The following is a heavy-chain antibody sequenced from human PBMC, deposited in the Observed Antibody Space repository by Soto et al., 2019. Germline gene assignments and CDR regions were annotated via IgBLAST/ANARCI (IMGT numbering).Heavy chain of an antibody. Sequence: QVQLVQSGAEVKKPGSSVKVSCKASGGTFSSYAIDWVRQAPGQGLEWMGGIIHIFGTADYAQKFQGRVTITADESTSPAYSEPSSLRCEYMAVCFSTRGLIGGGWVYYFDYWGQGTLVTVSS. CDR2: IIHIFGTA. D-gene: IGHD3-16*01. J-gene: IGHJ4*02. CDR3: TRGLIGGGWVYYFDY. CDR1: GGTFSSYA. V-gene: IGHV1-69*12.